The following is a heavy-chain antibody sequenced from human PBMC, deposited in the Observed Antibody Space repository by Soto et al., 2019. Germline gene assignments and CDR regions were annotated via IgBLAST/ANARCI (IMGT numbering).Heavy chain of an antibody. D-gene: IGHD5-18*01. CDR3: SRFAARPPFEY. CDR2: IYYSGTT. CDR1: CGSINISYY. Sequence: SETLSLTFIVSCGSINISYYWVWIRQPPGKAPEWIGSIYYSGTTYYNPSLKSRVTISVDSSRNQVSLKMTSVNAADTDVYYCSRFAARPPFEYWGQGLVVTVYS. J-gene: IGHJ4*02. V-gene: IGHV4-39*01.